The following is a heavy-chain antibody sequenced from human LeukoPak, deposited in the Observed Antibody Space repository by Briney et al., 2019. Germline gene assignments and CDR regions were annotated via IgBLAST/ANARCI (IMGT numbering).Heavy chain of an antibody. CDR2: IYYSGST. CDR3: ARDDSSSWDWFDP. CDR1: GGSFSGYY. V-gene: IGHV4-34*01. Sequence: SETLSLTCAVYGGSFSGYYWSWIRQPPGKGLEWIGSIYYSGSTYYNPSLKGRVTISVDTSKNQFSLKLSSVTAADTAVYYCARDDSSSWDWFDPWGQGTLVTVSS. J-gene: IGHJ5*02. D-gene: IGHD6-13*01.